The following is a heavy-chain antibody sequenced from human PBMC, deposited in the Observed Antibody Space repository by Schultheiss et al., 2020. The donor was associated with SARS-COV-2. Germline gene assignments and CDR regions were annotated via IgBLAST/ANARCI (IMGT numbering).Heavy chain of an antibody. CDR2: INHSGST. J-gene: IGHJ6*02. CDR1: GGSFSGYY. CDR3: ARRGYYYGMDV. Sequence: SETLSLTCAVYGGSFSGYYWSWIRQPPRKGLEWIGEINHSGSTNYNPSLKSRVTISVDTSKNQFSLKLSSVTAADTAVYYCARRGYYYGMDVWGQGTTVTVSS. V-gene: IGHV4-34*01.